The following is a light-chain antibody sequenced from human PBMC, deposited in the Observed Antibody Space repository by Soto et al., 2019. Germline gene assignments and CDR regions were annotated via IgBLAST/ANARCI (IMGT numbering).Light chain of an antibody. Sequence: EIVLTQSPGTLSLPPGARATLSCRASQSVSTSSLAWYQQKGGQAPRLLIHGASSRATGIPDRFSGSGSGTDFTLTISRLEPEDFAVYYCQQYGSSPRTFGQGTKVDIK. CDR2: GAS. CDR3: QQYGSSPRT. CDR1: QSVSTSS. J-gene: IGKJ1*01. V-gene: IGKV3-20*01.